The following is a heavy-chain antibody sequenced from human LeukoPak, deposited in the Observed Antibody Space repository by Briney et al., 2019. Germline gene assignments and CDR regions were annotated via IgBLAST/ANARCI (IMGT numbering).Heavy chain of an antibody. Sequence: HAGGSLRLSCAASGFTFSSYAMSWVRQAPGKGLEWVSAISGSGGSTYYADSVKGRFTISRDNSKNTLYLQMNSLRAEDTAVYYCAKDLPTMIVVVSSYDAFDIWGQGTMVTVSS. CDR3: AKDLPTMIVVVSSYDAFDI. D-gene: IGHD3-22*01. CDR1: GFTFSSYA. CDR2: ISGSGGST. J-gene: IGHJ3*02. V-gene: IGHV3-23*01.